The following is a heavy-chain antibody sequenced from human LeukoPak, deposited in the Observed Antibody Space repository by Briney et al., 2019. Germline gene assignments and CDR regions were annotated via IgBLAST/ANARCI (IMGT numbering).Heavy chain of an antibody. J-gene: IGHJ4*02. CDR3: AILPGYSSGWYEVNY. CDR2: ISGGGGST. CDR1: GFTFSSYA. V-gene: IGHV3-23*01. D-gene: IGHD6-13*01. Sequence: GGSLRLSCAASGFTFSSYAMSWVRQAPGKGLEWVSGISGGGGSTYYADSVKGRFTISRDNSRNTLYLQMNSPRAEDTVVYYCAILPGYSSGWYEVNYWGQGTLVTVSS.